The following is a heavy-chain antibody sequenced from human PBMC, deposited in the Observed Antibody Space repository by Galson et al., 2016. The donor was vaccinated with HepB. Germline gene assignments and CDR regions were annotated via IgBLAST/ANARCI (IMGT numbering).Heavy chain of an antibody. J-gene: IGHJ5*02. CDR2: ITPIFGSA. Sequence: SVKVSCKASGGTFNSYVINWVRQAPGHGLGWMGGITPIFGSATYAQKFQGRVTITAVKSAHTVYMELRSLRSEDTAVYYCARGATVGARVWFDPWGQGTLVTVSS. V-gene: IGHV1-69*06. CDR3: ARGATVGARVWFDP. CDR1: GGTFNSYV. D-gene: IGHD1-26*01.